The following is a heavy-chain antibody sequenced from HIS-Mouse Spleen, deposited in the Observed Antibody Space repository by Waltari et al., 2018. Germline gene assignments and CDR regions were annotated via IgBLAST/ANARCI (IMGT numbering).Heavy chain of an antibody. J-gene: IGHJ2*01. CDR3: ARGGLAAAGWYFDL. CDR2: ISYDGSNK. V-gene: IGHV3-30*14. CDR1: GFTFSSYA. Sequence: QVQLVESGGGVVQPGRSLRLSCAASGFTFSSYAMHWVRPAPGKGLEWVAVISYDGSNKYYADSVKGRFTISRDNSKNTLYLQMNSLRAEDTAVYYCARGGLAAAGWYFDLWGRGTLVTVSS. D-gene: IGHD6-13*01.